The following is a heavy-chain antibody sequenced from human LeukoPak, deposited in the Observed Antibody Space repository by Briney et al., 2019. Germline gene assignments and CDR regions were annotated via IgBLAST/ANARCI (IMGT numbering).Heavy chain of an antibody. CDR3: ARDFYPGAFDI. D-gene: IGHD2/OR15-2a*01. CDR1: GFTFSSYS. CDR2: ISSSSSYI. Sequence: GGSLRLSCAASGFTFSSYSMSWVRKAPGKGLEWVSSISSSSSYIYYADSVKGRFTISRDNAKNSLYLQMNSLRAEDTAVYYCARDFYPGAFDIWGQGTMVTVSS. J-gene: IGHJ3*02. V-gene: IGHV3-21*01.